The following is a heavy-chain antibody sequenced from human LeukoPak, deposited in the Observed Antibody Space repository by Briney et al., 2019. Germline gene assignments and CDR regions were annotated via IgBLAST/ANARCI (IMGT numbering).Heavy chain of an antibody. CDR2: INGSGGST. Sequence: GGPLTLSCAASGYTFSSYAMSWVRQAPGKGLEWVSAINGSGGSTYYADSVKGRFTISRDNSKNTLYLQMNSLRAEDTAVYYCAKDLSPALDYYDSSGFDPWGQGTLVTVSS. CDR1: GYTFSSYA. V-gene: IGHV3-23*01. D-gene: IGHD3-22*01. CDR3: AKDLSPALDYYDSSGFDP. J-gene: IGHJ5*02.